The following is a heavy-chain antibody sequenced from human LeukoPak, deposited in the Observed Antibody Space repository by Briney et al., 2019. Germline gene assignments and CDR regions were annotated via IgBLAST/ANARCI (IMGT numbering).Heavy chain of an antibody. J-gene: IGHJ6*03. CDR1: GFTFSSYS. Sequence: RSGGSLRLSCAASGFTFSSYSMNWVRQAPGKGLEWVSVIYSGGSTYYADSVKGRFTISRDNSKNTLYLQMNSLRAEDTAVYYCARAPNQWLPLPYMDVWGKGTTVTVSS. CDR3: ARAPNQWLPLPYMDV. CDR2: IYSGGST. V-gene: IGHV3-53*01. D-gene: IGHD3-22*01.